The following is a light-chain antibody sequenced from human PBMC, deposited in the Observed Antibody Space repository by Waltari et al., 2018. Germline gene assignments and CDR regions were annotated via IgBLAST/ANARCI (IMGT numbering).Light chain of an antibody. Sequence: SSELTQDPAVSVALGQTVRITCQGDSLRSSYAHWYRQKPGQAPLLVMYGKNNRPSGIPDRFSGSYSGDTASLTITGAQAEDEADYYCNSRDSNGNPFVFGPATKVTVL. J-gene: IGLJ1*01. V-gene: IGLV3-19*01. CDR2: GKN. CDR1: SLRSSY. CDR3: NSRDSNGNPFV.